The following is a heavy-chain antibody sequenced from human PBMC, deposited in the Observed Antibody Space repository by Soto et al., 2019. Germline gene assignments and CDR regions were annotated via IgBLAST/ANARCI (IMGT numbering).Heavy chain of an antibody. CDR1: GFTFSSYG. D-gene: IGHD6-19*01. CDR2: IWYDGSNK. V-gene: IGHV3-33*01. J-gene: IGHJ3*02. Sequence: QVQLVESGGGVVQPGRSLRLSCAASGFTFSSYGMHWVRQAPGKGLEWVAVIWYDGSNKYYADSVKGRFTISRDNSKNTLYLQMNSLRAEDTAVYYCARGWYSSGYGDAFDIWGQGTMVTVSS. CDR3: ARGWYSSGYGDAFDI.